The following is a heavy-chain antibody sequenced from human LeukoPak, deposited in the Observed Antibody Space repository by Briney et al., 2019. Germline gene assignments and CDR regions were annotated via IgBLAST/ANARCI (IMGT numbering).Heavy chain of an antibody. CDR2: IYTSGSI. CDR3: ARLGITGTTSY. CDR1: GGSISSCF. D-gene: IGHD1-20*01. Sequence: PSETLSLTCSVSGGSISSCFWNWIRQPAGKGLEWIGHIYTSGSINYNPSLKSRVTISIDTSKNQFSLNLTSVTAADTAVYYCARLGITGTTSYWGQGTLVTVSS. J-gene: IGHJ4*02. V-gene: IGHV4-4*07.